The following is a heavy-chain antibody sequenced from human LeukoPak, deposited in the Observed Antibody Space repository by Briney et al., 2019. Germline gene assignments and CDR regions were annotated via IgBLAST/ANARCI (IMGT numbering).Heavy chain of an antibody. CDR1: GFTFSNYA. D-gene: IGHD2-2*01. V-gene: IGHV3-30*02. J-gene: IGHJ6*03. CDR2: IRYDGSNK. CDR3: AKVRYCSSTSCYPPLFLDYYYYMDV. Sequence: GGSLRLSCVVSGFTFSNYAMHWVRQAPGKGLEWVAFIRYDGSNKYYADSVKGRFTISRDNSKNTLYLQMNSLRAEDTAVYYCAKVRYCSSTSCYPPLFLDYYYYMDVWGKGTTVTISS.